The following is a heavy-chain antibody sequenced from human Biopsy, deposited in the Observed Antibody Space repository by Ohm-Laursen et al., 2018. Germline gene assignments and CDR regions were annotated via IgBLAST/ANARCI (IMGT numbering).Heavy chain of an antibody. V-gene: IGHV4-59*07. Sequence: SDTLSLTCTVSGDSITSYFWNWIRQAPGKGLEWIGYISNRGSTNYNPSLRGRVTISVDTSKNQFSLKLSSVTAADTAVFFCARLYRLDDYWNDDPPDAFDVWGQGTRVTVSS. D-gene: IGHD3-3*01. CDR3: ARLYRLDDYWNDDPPDAFDV. J-gene: IGHJ3*01. CDR2: ISNRGST. CDR1: GDSITSYF.